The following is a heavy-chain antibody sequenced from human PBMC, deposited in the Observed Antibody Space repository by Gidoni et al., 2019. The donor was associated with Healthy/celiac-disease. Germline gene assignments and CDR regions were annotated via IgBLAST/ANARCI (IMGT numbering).Heavy chain of an antibody. CDR2: ISSSSSTI. CDR1: GFTFSSYS. Sequence: EVQLVESGGGLVQPGGSLRLSCAASGFTFSSYSMNWVRQAPGKGLEWVSYISSSSSTIYYADSVKGRFTISRDNAKNSLYLQMNSLRAEDTAVYYCARDLDSPPTQRVNVGYFDYWGQGTLVTVSS. CDR3: ARDLDSPPTQRVNVGYFDY. D-gene: IGHD2-15*01. J-gene: IGHJ4*02. V-gene: IGHV3-48*01.